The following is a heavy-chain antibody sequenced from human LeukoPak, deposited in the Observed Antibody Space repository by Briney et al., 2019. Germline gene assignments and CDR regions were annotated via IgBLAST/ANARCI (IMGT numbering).Heavy chain of an antibody. CDR1: GFTFSSYE. D-gene: IGHD5-12*01. Sequence: GGSLRLSCAASGFTFSSYEMNWVRQAPGKGLEWVSYISSSGSTIYYADSVKGRFTIARDNAKNSLYLQMNSLRAEDTAVYYCARDGYDYGYYYYMDVWGKGTTVTVSS. V-gene: IGHV3-48*03. J-gene: IGHJ6*03. CDR3: ARDGYDYGYYYYMDV. CDR2: ISSSGSTI.